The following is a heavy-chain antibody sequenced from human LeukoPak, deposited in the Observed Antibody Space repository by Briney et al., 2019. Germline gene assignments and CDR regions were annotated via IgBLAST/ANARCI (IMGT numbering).Heavy chain of an antibody. CDR3: AKGKVNHDGALDA. J-gene: IGHJ3*01. CDR2: ISYDGSNK. V-gene: IGHV3-30-3*01. D-gene: IGHD2-21*01. CDR1: GFTFSNYA. Sequence: SGGSLRLSCATSGFTFSNYAMHWVRQAPGKGLEWVAVISYDGSNKYYAESVKGRFTISRDNSKNTLYLQMNSLRAEDTAVYYCAKGKVNHDGALDAWGQGTLVTVSS.